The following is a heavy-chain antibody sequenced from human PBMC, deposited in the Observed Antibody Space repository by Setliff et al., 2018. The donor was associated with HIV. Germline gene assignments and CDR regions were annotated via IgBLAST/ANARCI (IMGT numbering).Heavy chain of an antibody. CDR2: TYTSGST. V-gene: IGHV4-61*02. CDR3: ARGTEDDGDYVAFDI. Sequence: SETLSLTCTVSGGSISSGSYYWSWIRQPAGKGLEWIWRTYTSGSTNYNPSLKSRVTISVDTSKNQFSLKLSSVTAADTAVYYCARGTEDDGDYVAFDIWGQGTMVTVSS. D-gene: IGHD4-17*01. J-gene: IGHJ3*02. CDR1: GGSISSGSYY.